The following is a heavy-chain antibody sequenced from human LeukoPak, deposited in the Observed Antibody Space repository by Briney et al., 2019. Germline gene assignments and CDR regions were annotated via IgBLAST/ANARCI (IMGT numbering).Heavy chain of an antibody. CDR1: GGSFSGYY. CDR3: ASYYYDGSGTNWFDP. Sequence: PSETLSLTCAVYGGSFSGYYWSWIRQPPGKGLEWIGEINHSGSTNYNPSLKSRVTISVDTSKNQFSLKLSSVTAADTAVYYCASYYYDGSGTNWFDPWGQGTLVTVSS. V-gene: IGHV4-34*01. J-gene: IGHJ5*02. D-gene: IGHD3-22*01. CDR2: INHSGST.